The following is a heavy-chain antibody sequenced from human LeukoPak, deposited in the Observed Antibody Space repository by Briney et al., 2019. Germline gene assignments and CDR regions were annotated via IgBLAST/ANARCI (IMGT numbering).Heavy chain of an antibody. CDR2: MNPNSGYT. CDR1: GYTFTSYD. Sequence: GASVKVSCKASGYTFTSYDINWVRQATEQGLEWMGWMNPNSGYTGSAQKFQGRVTITRDTSISTAYMELSSLRSEDTAVYYCARDGDYYGSGNFDYWGQGTLVTVSS. J-gene: IGHJ4*02. CDR3: ARDGDYYGSGNFDY. D-gene: IGHD3-10*01. V-gene: IGHV1-8*01.